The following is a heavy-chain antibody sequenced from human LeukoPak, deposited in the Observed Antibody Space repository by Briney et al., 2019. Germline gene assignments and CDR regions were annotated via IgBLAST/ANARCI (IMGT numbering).Heavy chain of an antibody. Sequence: PSENLSLTCAVYGGSFSGYYWSWIRQPPGKGLEWIGEINHSGSTNYNPSLKSRVTISVDRSKNQFSLKLSSVTAADTAVYYCARGWGKSQTFDYWGQGTLVTVSS. V-gene: IGHV4-34*01. CDR2: INHSGST. D-gene: IGHD3-16*01. CDR3: ARGWGKSQTFDY. J-gene: IGHJ4*02. CDR1: GGSFSGYY.